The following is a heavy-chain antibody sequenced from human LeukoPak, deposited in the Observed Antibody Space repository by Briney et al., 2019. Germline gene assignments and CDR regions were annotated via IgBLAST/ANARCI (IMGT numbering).Heavy chain of an antibody. CDR1: GGSISSSSYY. CDR2: IYTSGST. CDR3: ARDHTRRYYDILTGHNWFDP. D-gene: IGHD3-9*01. Sequence: PSETLSLTCTVSGGSISSSSYYWGWIRQPPGKGLEWIGRIYTSGSTNYNPSLKSRVTMSVDTSKNQFSLKLSSVTAADTAVYYCARDHTRRYYDILTGHNWFDPWGQGTLVTVSS. V-gene: IGHV4-39*07. J-gene: IGHJ5*02.